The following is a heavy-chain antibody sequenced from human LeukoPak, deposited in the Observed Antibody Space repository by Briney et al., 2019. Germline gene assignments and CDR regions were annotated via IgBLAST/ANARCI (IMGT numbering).Heavy chain of an antibody. CDR3: ARDPHYYGSGSYPSWFDP. D-gene: IGHD3-10*01. CDR1: GYTFTSYG. Sequence: ASVKVSCKASGYTFTSYGISWVRQAPGQGLEWMGWISAYNGNTNYAQKLQGRVTMTTDTSTSTAYMELRSLRSDDTAVYYCARDPHYYGSGSYPSWFDPWGQGTLVTVSS. V-gene: IGHV1-18*01. CDR2: ISAYNGNT. J-gene: IGHJ5*02.